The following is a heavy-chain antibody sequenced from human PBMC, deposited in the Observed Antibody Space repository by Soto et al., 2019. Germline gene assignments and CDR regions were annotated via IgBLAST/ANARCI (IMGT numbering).Heavy chain of an antibody. CDR1: GFSLSSDGVG. CDR3: APSSLHHKKWFDP. V-gene: IGHV2-5*02. Sequence: QITLKESGPTVVKPTQTLTLSCTFSGFSLSSDGVGVGWIRQPPGKAPEWLALIYWDGDTRYSPSLKTRLTITKDASKNQVGLTMNNMDPVDTATYYCAPSSLHHKKWFDPWGQGTLVIVSS. CDR2: IYWDGDT. J-gene: IGHJ5*02.